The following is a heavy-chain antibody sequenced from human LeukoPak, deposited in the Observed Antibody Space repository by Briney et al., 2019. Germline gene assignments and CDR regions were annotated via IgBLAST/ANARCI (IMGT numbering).Heavy chain of an antibody. Sequence: ASVKVSCKASGHTFTTYYVHLVRQAPGQGLEWMGVINPSGDGTNYPQRFQGRVTMTEDTSTDTAYMELSSLRSEDTAVYYCTTNRDILTGSMFLNPGKMSRWGQGTLVTVSS. D-gene: IGHD3-9*01. CDR1: GHTFTTYY. J-gene: IGHJ4*02. CDR2: INPSGDGT. CDR3: TTNRDILTGSMFLNPGKMSR. V-gene: IGHV1-46*01.